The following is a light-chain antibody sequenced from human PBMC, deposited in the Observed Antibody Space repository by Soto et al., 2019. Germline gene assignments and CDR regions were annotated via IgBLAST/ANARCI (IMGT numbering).Light chain of an antibody. V-gene: IGLV2-14*01. J-gene: IGLJ1*01. CDR3: SSYSSSTTYV. Sequence: QSVLTQPASVSGSPRQSITISCTGNSSDVGAYNYVSWYQQHPGKAPKLMIYEVSNRPSGVSNRFSGSKSGNTASLTISGLQAEDEADYYCSSYSSSTTYVFGPGTKLTVL. CDR2: EVS. CDR1: SSDVGAYNY.